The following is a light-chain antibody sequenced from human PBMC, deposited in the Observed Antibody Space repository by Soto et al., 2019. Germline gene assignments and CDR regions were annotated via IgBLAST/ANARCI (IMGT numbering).Light chain of an antibody. CDR3: QQYSTDST. V-gene: IGKV1-5*01. CDR2: DAS. Sequence: DIPMTQSPSTLSASVGDRVTITCRASQSITRWLAWYQQKPGKAPKLLIYDASNLQSGVPSRFSGSGSGTEFTLTIASLQPDDFAIYHCQQYSTDSTFGQGTKLEIK. CDR1: QSITRW. J-gene: IGKJ2*01.